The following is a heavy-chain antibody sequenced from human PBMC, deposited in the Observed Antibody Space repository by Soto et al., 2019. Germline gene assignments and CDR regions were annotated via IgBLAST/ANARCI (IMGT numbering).Heavy chain of an antibody. Sequence: QVQLQESGPGLVKPSQTLSLTCTVSGGSISSGGYYWSWIRQHPGKGLEWIGYIYYSGSTYYNPSLXXXVXXSVDPSKNQFSLKLSSVTAADKAVYYYARSFGLAAAGPFDYWGQGTRVTVSS. CDR2: IYYSGST. CDR3: ARSFGLAAAGPFDY. D-gene: IGHD6-13*01. J-gene: IGHJ4*02. CDR1: GGSISSGGYY. V-gene: IGHV4-31*03.